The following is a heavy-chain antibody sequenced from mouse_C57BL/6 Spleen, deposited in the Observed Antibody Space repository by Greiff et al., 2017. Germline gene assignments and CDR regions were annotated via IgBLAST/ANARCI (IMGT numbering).Heavy chain of an antibody. CDR1: GYTFTSYW. CDR3: ARDTGGSWFAY. D-gene: IGHD4-1*01. Sequence: QVQLQQPGAELVRPGTSVKLSCKASGYTFTSYWMHWVKQRPGQGLEWIGVIDPSDSYTNYNQKFKGKATLTVDTSSSTAYMQLSSLTSEDSAVYYCARDTGGSWFAYWGQGTLVTVSA. J-gene: IGHJ3*01. CDR2: IDPSDSYT. V-gene: IGHV1-59*01.